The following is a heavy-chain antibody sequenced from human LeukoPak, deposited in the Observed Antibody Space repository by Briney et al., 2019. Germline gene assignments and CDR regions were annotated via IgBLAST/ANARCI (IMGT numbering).Heavy chain of an antibody. V-gene: IGHV3-48*03. Sequence: LPGGSLRLSCAASGFTFSSYEMNWVRQAPGKGLEWVSYISSSGSTIYYADSAKGRFTISRDNAKNSLYLQMNSLRAEDTAVYYCASPVVAARGYYYYYGMDVWGKGTTVTVSS. J-gene: IGHJ6*04. CDR3: ASPVVAARGYYYYYGMDV. CDR1: GFTFSSYE. CDR2: ISSSGSTI. D-gene: IGHD2-15*01.